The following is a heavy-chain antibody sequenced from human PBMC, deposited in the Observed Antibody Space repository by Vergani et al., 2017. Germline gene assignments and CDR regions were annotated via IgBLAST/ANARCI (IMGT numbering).Heavy chain of an antibody. Sequence: QVQLQESGPGLVKPSETLALTCPVSGGPISSYYWSWIRQPPGKGLEWIGYIYYSGSTNYNPSLKSRVTISVDTSKNQFSLKLSSVTAADTAVYYFARRTKVAGTYYYYMDVWGK. J-gene: IGHJ6*03. D-gene: IGHD6-19*01. V-gene: IGHV4-59*01. CDR1: GGPISSYY. CDR3: ARRTKVAGTYYYYMDV. CDR2: IYYSGST.